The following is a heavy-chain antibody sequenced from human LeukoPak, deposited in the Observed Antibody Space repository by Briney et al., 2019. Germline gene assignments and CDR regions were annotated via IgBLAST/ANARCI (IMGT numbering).Heavy chain of an antibody. Sequence: GGSLRLSCAASGFSFSSYAMGWVRQAPGKGLEWVSTVNENGGRTYYADSVKGRFTMSRDNSKDTLYLQMNSLRAEDTAVYYCARDRYYYGSGSYSSPNYYFDYWGQGTLVTVSS. CDR1: GFSFSSYA. V-gene: IGHV3-23*01. D-gene: IGHD3-10*01. CDR2: VNENGGRT. J-gene: IGHJ4*02. CDR3: ARDRYYYGSGSYSSPNYYFDY.